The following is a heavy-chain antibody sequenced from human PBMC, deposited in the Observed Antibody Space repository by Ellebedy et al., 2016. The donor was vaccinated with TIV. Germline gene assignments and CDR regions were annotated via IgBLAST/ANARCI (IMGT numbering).Heavy chain of an antibody. CDR1: GGSFSGYY. D-gene: IGHD3-10*01. CDR2: INHSGST. V-gene: IGHV4-34*01. CDR3: ARVEHYYGSGSRSGGMDV. Sequence: GSLRLXCAVYGGSFSGYYWSWIRQPPGKGLEWIGEINHSGSTNYNPSLKSRVTISVDTSKNQFSLKLSSVTAADTAVYYCARVEHYYGSGSRSGGMDVWGQGTTVTVSS. J-gene: IGHJ6*02.